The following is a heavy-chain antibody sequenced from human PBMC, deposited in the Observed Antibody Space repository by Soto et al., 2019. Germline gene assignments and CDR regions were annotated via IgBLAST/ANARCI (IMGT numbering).Heavy chain of an antibody. CDR2: INPSGGST. D-gene: IGHD6-19*01. CDR3: ARIVSGGHFDY. CDR1: GYTFTSYY. Sequence: QVQLVQSGAEVKKPGASVKVSCKASGYTFTSYYMHWVRQAPGQGLEWMGIINPSGGSTSYAQNFQGXHTXTXGTSTSTVYMELSSLRSEDTAVYYCARIVSGGHFDYWGQGTLVTVSS. V-gene: IGHV1-46*01. J-gene: IGHJ4*02.